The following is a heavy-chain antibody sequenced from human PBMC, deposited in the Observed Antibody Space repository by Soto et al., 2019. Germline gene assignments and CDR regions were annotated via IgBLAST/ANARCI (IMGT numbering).Heavy chain of an antibody. J-gene: IGHJ5*02. CDR2: IYYSGST. D-gene: IGHD2-8*01. V-gene: IGHV4-59*08. CDR1: GGSISSYY. CDR3: ARQGGYCTNGVCSPGRFDP. Sequence: SETLSLTCTVSGGSISSYYWSWIRQPPGKGLEWIGYIYYSGSTNYNPSLKSRVTISVDTSKNQFSLKLSSVTAADTAVYYCARQGGYCTNGVCSPGRFDPWGQGTLVTVSS.